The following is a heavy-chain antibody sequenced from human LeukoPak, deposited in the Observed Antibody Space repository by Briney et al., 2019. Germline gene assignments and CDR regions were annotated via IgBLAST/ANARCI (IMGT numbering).Heavy chain of an antibody. D-gene: IGHD1-1*01. CDR2: IYYSGST. J-gene: IGHJ5*02. CDR3: AREGTAGTNLNWFDP. V-gene: IGHV4-59*01. Sequence: SETLSLTCAVSGASISSYYWSWIRQPPEKGLEWIGYIYYSGSTNYSPSLKGRVTISVDTSKNQFSLKLSSVTAADTAVYYCAREGTAGTNLNWFDPWGQGTLVTVSS. CDR1: GASISSYY.